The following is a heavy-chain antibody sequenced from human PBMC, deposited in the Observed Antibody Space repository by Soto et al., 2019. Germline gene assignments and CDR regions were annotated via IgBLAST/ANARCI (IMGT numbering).Heavy chain of an antibody. CDR2: IYYSGST. D-gene: IGHD2-2*02. Sequence: PSETLSLTCVVSGGSLSSYYWSWIRQPPGKGLEWIGYIYYSGSTNYNPSLKSRVTISVDTSKNQFSLKLSSVTAADTAVYYCASVTRTCISTSCYRYYYGMDGWGQGTTVTVSS. J-gene: IGHJ6*02. CDR1: GGSLSSYY. CDR3: ASVTRTCISTSCYRYYYGMDG. V-gene: IGHV4-59*01.